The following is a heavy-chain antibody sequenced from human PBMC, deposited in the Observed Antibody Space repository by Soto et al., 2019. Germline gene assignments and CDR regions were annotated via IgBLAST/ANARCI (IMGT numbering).Heavy chain of an antibody. V-gene: IGHV4-31*03. CDR3: ARNDSGSKNFDY. J-gene: IGHJ4*02. CDR1: DGSISSGGYY. CDR2: ISDNGRP. Sequence: KPSETLSLTCSVPDGSISSGGYYWSWIRLHPGKGLEWIGYISDNGRPYYNPSLKSRATISEDRSKNQFSLRLRSVTAADTAVYYCARNDSGSKNFDYWGQGTLVTVSS. D-gene: IGHD3-10*01.